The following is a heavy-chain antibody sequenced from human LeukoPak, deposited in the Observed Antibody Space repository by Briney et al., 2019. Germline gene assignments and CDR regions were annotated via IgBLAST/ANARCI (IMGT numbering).Heavy chain of an antibody. CDR3: ASGATVTTGIDAFDI. V-gene: IGHV4-39*07. CDR1: GGSISSSSYY. CDR2: IYYSGST. Sequence: SETLSLTCTVSGGSISSSSYYWGWIRQPPGKGLEWIGSIYYSGSTYYNPSLKSRVTISVDTSKNQFSLKLSSVTAADTAVYYCASGATVTTGIDAFDIWGQGTMVTVSS. J-gene: IGHJ3*02. D-gene: IGHD4-11*01.